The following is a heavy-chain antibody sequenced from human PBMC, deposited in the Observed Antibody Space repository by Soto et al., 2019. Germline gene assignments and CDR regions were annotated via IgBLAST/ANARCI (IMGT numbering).Heavy chain of an antibody. D-gene: IGHD2-15*01. J-gene: IGHJ6*02. CDR1: GDSISTYY. Sequence: PSETLSLTCSVSGDSISTYYWSWIRQPPGKGLEWIGYIYYSGSTNYSPSLKSRVTISVDTSKNQFSLKLTSVTAADTAVYYCAREDRAANYYNYGLDVWGQGTTVX. CDR2: IYYSGST. CDR3: AREDRAANYYNYGLDV. V-gene: IGHV4-59*01.